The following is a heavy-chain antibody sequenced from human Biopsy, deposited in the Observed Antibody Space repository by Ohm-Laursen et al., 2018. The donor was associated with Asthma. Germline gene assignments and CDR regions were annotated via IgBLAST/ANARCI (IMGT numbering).Heavy chain of an antibody. CDR1: GLTFRNYG. CDR2: ISFDGSTK. D-gene: IGHD1-1*01. V-gene: IGHV3-30*03. J-gene: IGHJ3*02. Sequence: SLRLSCAASGLTFRNYGMHWVRQAPGKGLEWVALISFDGSTKYFADSVKGRFTMVRDNSKNTLDLQMNSLREEDTAVYYCVRDGTDDAFDIWGQGTAVIVSS. CDR3: VRDGTDDAFDI.